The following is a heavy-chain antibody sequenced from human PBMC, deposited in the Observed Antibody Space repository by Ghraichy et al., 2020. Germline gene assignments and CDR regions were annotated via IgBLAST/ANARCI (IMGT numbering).Heavy chain of an antibody. D-gene: IGHD3-10*01. CDR1: GGSISRYY. V-gene: IGHV4-4*07. CDR2: IYTSGST. J-gene: IGHJ5*02. CDR3: ARGNKWFGDSAPFDP. Sequence: SETLSLTCTVSGGSISRYYWSWIRQPAGKGLEWIGRIYTSGSTNYNPSLKSRVTMSVDTSKNQFSLKLSSVTAADTAVYYCARGNKWFGDSAPFDPWGQGTLVTVSS.